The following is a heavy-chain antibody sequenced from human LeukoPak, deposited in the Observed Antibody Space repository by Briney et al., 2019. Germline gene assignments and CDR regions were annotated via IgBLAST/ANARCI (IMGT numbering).Heavy chain of an antibody. J-gene: IGHJ5*02. CDR2: XKXDGSXX. D-gene: IGHD3-16*01. CDR3: AYTNNLYH. V-gene: IGHV3-7*01. CDR1: GLTFSGQW. Sequence: GGSXRLSCVASGLTFSGQWXXXVRQAPGXGLEWVXXXKXDGSXXXXXXSVXXRFXXXXEDGKNSLSLQMNNVRAEDTAVYYCAYTNNLYHWGQGTLVVVSS.